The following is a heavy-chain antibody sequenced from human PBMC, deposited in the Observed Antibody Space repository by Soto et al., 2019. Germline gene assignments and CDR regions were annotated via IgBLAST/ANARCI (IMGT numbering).Heavy chain of an antibody. V-gene: IGHV3-23*01. CDR2: ISGSGGST. J-gene: IGHJ3*02. Sequence: VRKKQGKGLEWVSAISGSGGSTYYADSVKGRFTISRHNSKNTLYLQMNSLRAEDTAVYYCAKDCSIAGAGIFLLGSDIWGQSTIVTAS. D-gene: IGHD6-13*01. CDR3: AKDCSIAGAGIFLLGSDI.